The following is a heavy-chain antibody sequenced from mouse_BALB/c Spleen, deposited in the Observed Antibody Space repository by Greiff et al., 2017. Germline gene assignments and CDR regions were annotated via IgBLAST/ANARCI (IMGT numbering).Heavy chain of an antibody. D-gene: IGHD2-3*01. V-gene: IGHV5-6-3*01. CDR3: ARDDGYYFDY. J-gene: IGHJ2*01. Sequence: EVQLEESGGGLVQPGGSLKLSCAASGFTFSSYGMSWVRQTPDKRLELVATIDSNGGSTYYPDSVTGRFTISRDNAKNTLYLQMSRLKSEDTAMYYCARDDGYYFDYWGQGTTLTVSS. CDR1: GFTFSSYG. CDR2: IDSNGGST.